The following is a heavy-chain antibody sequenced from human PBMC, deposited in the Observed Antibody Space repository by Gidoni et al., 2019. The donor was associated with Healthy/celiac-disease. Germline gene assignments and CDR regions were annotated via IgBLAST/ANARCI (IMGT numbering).Heavy chain of an antibody. J-gene: IGHJ4*02. CDR3: ARSGSSSGSYYRGPLGY. CDR1: GGTFSSYA. V-gene: IGHV1-69*01. D-gene: IGHD1-26*01. Sequence: QVQLVQSGAEVKKPGSSVKVSCKASGGTFSSYAISWVRQAPGQGLEWMGGIIPIFGTANYAQKFQGRVTITADESTSTAYMELSSLRSEDTAVYYCARSGSSSGSYYRGPLGYWGQGTLVTVSS. CDR2: IIPIFGTA.